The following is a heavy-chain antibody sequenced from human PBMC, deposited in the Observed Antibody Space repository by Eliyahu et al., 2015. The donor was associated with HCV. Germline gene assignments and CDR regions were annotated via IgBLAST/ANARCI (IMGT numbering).Heavy chain of an antibody. J-gene: IGHJ4*02. CDR1: GGSFSGYY. Sequence: QVQLQQWGAGLLKPSETLSFTCAVYGGSFSGYYWSWIRQPPGKGLEWIGEINQSGSTNYNPSLKSRLTISVDTSKNQFSLKLRSVTAADTAMYFCARGKTNYLDYWGQGTLVTVSS. CDR3: ARGKTNYLDY. CDR2: INQSGST. V-gene: IGHV4-34*02.